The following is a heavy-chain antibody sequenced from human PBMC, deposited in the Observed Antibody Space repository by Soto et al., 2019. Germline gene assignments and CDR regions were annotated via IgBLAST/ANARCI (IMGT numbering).Heavy chain of an antibody. CDR2: ISAYNGNT. Sequence: QVQLVQSGAEVKKPGASVKVSCKASGYTFTSYGISWVRQAPGQGLEWMGWISAYNGNTNYAQKLQGRVTMTTDTSTSTADMELRSLRSDDTAAYYCARDTGQPSDDFCSGYYPTALYFYYWGQGTLVTVAS. D-gene: IGHD3-3*01. CDR1: GYTFTSYG. J-gene: IGHJ4*02. V-gene: IGHV1-18*01. CDR3: ARDTGQPSDDFCSGYYPTALYFYY.